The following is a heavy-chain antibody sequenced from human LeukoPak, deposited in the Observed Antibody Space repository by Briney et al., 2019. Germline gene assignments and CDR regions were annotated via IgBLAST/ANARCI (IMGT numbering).Heavy chain of an antibody. CDR1: GGSISTYY. D-gene: IGHD6-13*01. V-gene: IGHV4-59*01. CDR3: VRGDRSSWFWFDP. J-gene: IGHJ5*02. Sequence: SETLSLTCTVSGGSISTYYWSWIRQPPGKGLEWIGYVHYSGTTNYNPSLKSRVTVSVDTSKNQFSLKLTSVSAADTAVYYCVRGDRSSWFWFDPWGQGTLVTVSS. CDR2: VHYSGTT.